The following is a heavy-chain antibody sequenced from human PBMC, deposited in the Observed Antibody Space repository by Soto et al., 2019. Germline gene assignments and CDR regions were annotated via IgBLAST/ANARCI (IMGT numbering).Heavy chain of an antibody. CDR1: GYTFTNND. Sequence: QVQLVQSGAQVKKPGASVKVSCKASGYTFTNNDISWVRQATGQGLEWMGWMNPNSANTGYAQKFQGRVSMTRNTSLSTAYMELSSLRSDDTAIYYCARMATSGTLNWFDPWGQGTLVIVSS. J-gene: IGHJ5*02. CDR3: ARMATSGTLNWFDP. V-gene: IGHV1-8*01. CDR2: MNPNSANT.